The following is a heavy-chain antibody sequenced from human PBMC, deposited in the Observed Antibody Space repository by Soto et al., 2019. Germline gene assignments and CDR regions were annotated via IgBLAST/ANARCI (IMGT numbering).Heavy chain of an antibody. D-gene: IGHD2-15*01. CDR1: GFTFSSYA. CDR2: ISYDGSNK. J-gene: IGHJ1*01. Sequence: GSLRLSCAASGFTFSSYAMHWVRQAPGKGLEWVAVISYDGSNKYYADSVKGRFTISRDNSKNTLYLQRNSLRAEDTAVKYFARDGAPGYCSGGSCYEYFQHWGQGTLVTVSS. V-gene: IGHV3-30-3*01. CDR3: ARDGAPGYCSGGSCYEYFQH.